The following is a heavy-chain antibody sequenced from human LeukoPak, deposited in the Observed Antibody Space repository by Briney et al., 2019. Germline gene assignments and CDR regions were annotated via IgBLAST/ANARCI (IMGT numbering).Heavy chain of an antibody. J-gene: IGHJ3*02. CDR3: ARELQDAFDI. V-gene: IGHV3-21*01. CDR1: GFTFSTYS. CDR2: ISSSSTYI. D-gene: IGHD4-11*01. Sequence: GGSLRLSCAASGFTFSTYSMNWVRQAPGKGLEWVSSISSSSTYIYHADSVKGRFTISRDNAKKSLYLQMNSLRAEDTAVYYCARELQDAFDIRGQGTMVIVSS.